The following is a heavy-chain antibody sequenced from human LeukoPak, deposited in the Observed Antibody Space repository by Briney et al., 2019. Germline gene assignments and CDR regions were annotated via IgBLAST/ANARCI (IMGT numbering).Heavy chain of an antibody. CDR1: GFIVTNSY. D-gene: IGHD5-18*01. J-gene: IGHJ4*02. CDR2: ISSSSSII. V-gene: IGHV3-48*01. Sequence: PGGSLRLSCAASGFIVTNSYMNWVRQAPGKGLEWVSYISSSSSIIDYADSVKGRFTISRDNAKNSLYLQMNSLRAEDTAVYYCARARGYSYGYSDYWGQGTLVTVSS. CDR3: ARARGYSYGYSDY.